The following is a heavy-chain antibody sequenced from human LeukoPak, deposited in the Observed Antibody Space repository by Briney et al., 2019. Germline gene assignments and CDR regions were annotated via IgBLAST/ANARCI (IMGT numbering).Heavy chain of an antibody. Sequence: PGGSLRLYCVAAGFTFRDYYMSWLRQAPGKGLEGGSYISTSGRNITDTDSGKGRFTIARDNAKNSLYLQMSSLKVEDTAVYYCAKEVYDSSGYFDYWGQGTLVTVSS. D-gene: IGHD3-22*01. CDR1: GFTFRDYY. J-gene: IGHJ4*02. V-gene: IGHV3-11*01. CDR3: AKEVYDSSGYFDY. CDR2: ISTSGRNI.